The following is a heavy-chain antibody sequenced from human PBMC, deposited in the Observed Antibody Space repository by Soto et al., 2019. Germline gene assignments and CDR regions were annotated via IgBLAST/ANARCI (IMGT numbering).Heavy chain of an antibody. CDR3: AKDDSGDFWSGYYPYGMDV. J-gene: IGHJ6*02. D-gene: IGHD3-3*01. V-gene: IGHV3-30*18. CDR1: GFTFSSYG. CDR2: ISYDGSNK. Sequence: PGGSLRLSCAASGFTFSSYGMHWVRQAPGKGLEWVAVISYDGSNKYYADSVKGRFTISRDNSKNTLYLQMNSLRAEDTAVYYCAKDDSGDFWSGYYPYGMDVWGQGTTVTVSS.